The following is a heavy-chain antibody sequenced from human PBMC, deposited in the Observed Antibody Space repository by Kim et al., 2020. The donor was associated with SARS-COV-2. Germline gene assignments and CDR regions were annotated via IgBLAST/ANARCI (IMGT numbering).Heavy chain of an antibody. Sequence: SETLSLTCAVYGGSFSGYYWSWIRQPPGKGLEWIGEINHSGSTNYNPSLKSRVTISVDTSKNQFSLKLSSVTAADTAVYYCARGSRRLKITMIKGGYFDLWGRGTLVTVSS. CDR1: GGSFSGYY. CDR3: ARGSRRLKITMIKGGYFDL. D-gene: IGHD3-22*01. V-gene: IGHV4-34*01. CDR2: INHSGST. J-gene: IGHJ2*01.